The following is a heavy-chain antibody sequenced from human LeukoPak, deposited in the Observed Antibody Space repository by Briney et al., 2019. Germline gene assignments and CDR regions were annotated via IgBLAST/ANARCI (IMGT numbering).Heavy chain of an antibody. Sequence: SETLSLTCTVSGGSISSYYWSWIRQPPGKGLEWIGYVYYSGSTNYNPSLKSRVTISVDTSKNQFSLKLSSVTAADTAVYYCASLTPTVDYWGQGTLVTVSS. V-gene: IGHV4-59*12. J-gene: IGHJ4*02. CDR2: VYYSGST. CDR3: ASLTPTVDY. CDR1: GGSISSYY. D-gene: IGHD4-17*01.